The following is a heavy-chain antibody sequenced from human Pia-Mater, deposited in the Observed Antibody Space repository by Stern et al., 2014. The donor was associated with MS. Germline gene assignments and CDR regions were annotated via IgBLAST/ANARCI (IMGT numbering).Heavy chain of an antibody. J-gene: IGHJ4*02. CDR2: IYNIGST. CDR1: GGSINIGDYY. CDR3: AGGTVAGLFDY. D-gene: IGHD6-19*01. Sequence: VHLVESCPGLVKPSQTLSLTCTVSGGSINIGDYYWSWIRHLPGKGLEWLGYIYNIGSTSYNPSLKSRVSISVDTSKNQFSLNLNSVTAADTAVYYCAGGTVAGLFDYWGQGTLVTVSS. V-gene: IGHV4-31*03.